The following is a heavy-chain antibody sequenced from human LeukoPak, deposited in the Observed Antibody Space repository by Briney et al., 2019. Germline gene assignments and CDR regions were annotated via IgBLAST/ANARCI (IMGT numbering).Heavy chain of an antibody. V-gene: IGHV1-8*01. Sequence: ASVKVSCKASGYTFTNYDIMWARQATGQGPEWMGWMNSNTGNTGSAQKFQGRVTMTRDTSINTAYMELHSLTSEDTAVYYCARGRGGTVVRGYLDYWGQGTLVTVSS. CDR3: ARGRGGTVVRGYLDY. D-gene: IGHD3-10*01. CDR2: MNSNTGNT. CDR1: GYTFTNYD. J-gene: IGHJ4*02.